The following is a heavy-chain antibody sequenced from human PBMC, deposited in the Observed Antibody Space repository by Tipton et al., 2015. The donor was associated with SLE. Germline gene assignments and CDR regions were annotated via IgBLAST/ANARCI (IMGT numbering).Heavy chain of an antibody. CDR3: AKARPEFVVVIAIGY. Sequence: SLRLSCAGSRFTFSTYGMRWVRQSPEKGLEWVSSISGSDGSTYYADSVKGRFTISRDNSKNTLYLQMNSLRAEDTAVYYCAKARPEFVVVIAIGYWGQGTLVTVSS. CDR1: RFTFSTYG. V-gene: IGHV3-23*01. D-gene: IGHD2-21*01. CDR2: ISGSDGST. J-gene: IGHJ4*02.